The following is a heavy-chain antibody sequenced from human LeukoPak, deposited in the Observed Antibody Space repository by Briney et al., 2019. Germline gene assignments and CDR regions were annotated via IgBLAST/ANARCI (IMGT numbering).Heavy chain of an antibody. D-gene: IGHD6-19*01. CDR2: INPNSGGT. CDR1: GYTFTGYY. CDR3: ARESSSGWTDLDY. Sequence: GASVKVSCKASGYTFTGYYMHWVRQAPGQGLEWMGRINPNSGGTNYAQKFHGRVTMTRDTSISTAYMELSRLRSDDTAVYYCARESSSGWTDLDYWGQGTLVTVSS. V-gene: IGHV1-2*06. J-gene: IGHJ4*02.